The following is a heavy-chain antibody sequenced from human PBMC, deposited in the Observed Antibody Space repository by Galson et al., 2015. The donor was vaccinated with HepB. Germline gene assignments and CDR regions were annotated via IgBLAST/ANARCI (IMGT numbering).Heavy chain of an antibody. CDR2: INPNSGGT. Sequence: SVKVSCKASGYTFTSYYMHWVRQAPGQGLEWMGRINPNSGGTNYAQKFQGRVTMTRDTSISTAYMELSRLRSDDTAVYYCARDRRPGRAAAGTALGYWGQGTLVTVSS. CDR3: ARDRRPGRAAAGTALGY. CDR1: GYTFTSYY. J-gene: IGHJ4*02. V-gene: IGHV1-2*06. D-gene: IGHD6-13*01.